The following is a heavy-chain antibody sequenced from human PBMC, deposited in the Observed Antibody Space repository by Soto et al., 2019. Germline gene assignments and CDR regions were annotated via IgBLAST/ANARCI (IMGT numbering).Heavy chain of an antibody. CDR3: ARDCGYCSGGSCYCTDAFDI. Sequence: GGSLRLSCAAAGFTFSSYGMHWVRKAPGKGLEWVAVIWYDGSNKYYADSVKGRFTISRDNSKNTLYLQMNSLRAEDTAVYYCARDCGYCSGGSCYCTDAFDIWGQGTMVTVSS. CDR1: GFTFSSYG. D-gene: IGHD2-15*01. V-gene: IGHV3-33*01. J-gene: IGHJ3*02. CDR2: IWYDGSNK.